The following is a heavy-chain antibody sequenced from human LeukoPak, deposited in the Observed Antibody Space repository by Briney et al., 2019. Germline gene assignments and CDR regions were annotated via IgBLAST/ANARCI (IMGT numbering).Heavy chain of an antibody. J-gene: IGHJ4*02. CDR2: ISSSSSTI. CDR3: ARAGVAGTWVHFDY. V-gene: IGHV3-48*02. CDR1: GFXFSTYS. Sequence: GGSLRLSCAASGFXFSTYSITWVRQAPGKGLEWVSNISSSSSTIYYAESVKGRFTISRDNAKNSLYLQMNSLRDEDTAVYYCARAGVAGTWVHFDYWGQGTLVTVSS. D-gene: IGHD6-19*01.